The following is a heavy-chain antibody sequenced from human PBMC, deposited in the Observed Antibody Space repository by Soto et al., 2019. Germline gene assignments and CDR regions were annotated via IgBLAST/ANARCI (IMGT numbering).Heavy chain of an antibody. Sequence: QVQLQESGPGLVKPSETLSLTCTVSGGSISSYYWSWIRQPPGKGLEWIGYIYYSGSTKYNPSLKSGVTISVDTSTNPFSLKLSSVTAADTAVYYCARDKVNIGVDGIHYFYGMDVWGQGTTVTVSS. V-gene: IGHV4-59*01. D-gene: IGHD6-19*01. J-gene: IGHJ6*02. CDR3: ARDKVNIGVDGIHYFYGMDV. CDR2: IYYSGST. CDR1: GGSISSYY.